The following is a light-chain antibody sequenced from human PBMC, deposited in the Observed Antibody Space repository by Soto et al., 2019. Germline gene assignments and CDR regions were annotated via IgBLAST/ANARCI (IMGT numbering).Light chain of an antibody. CDR1: QSVSNDF. Sequence: DIVSSQSPGILSLPQGERATLPCRASQSVSNDFLAWYQQKPGQAPRLLIYGASTRATDVPDRFSGSGSGADFTLTISRLEPEDFAVYYCQQYGSLPPRTFGQGAKVDIK. V-gene: IGKV3-20*01. CDR3: QQYGSLPPRT. CDR2: GAS. J-gene: IGKJ1*01.